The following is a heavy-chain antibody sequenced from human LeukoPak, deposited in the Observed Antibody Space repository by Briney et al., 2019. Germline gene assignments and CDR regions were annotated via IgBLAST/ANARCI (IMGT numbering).Heavy chain of an antibody. CDR1: GFTFSDYY. Sequence: PGGSLRLSCAASGFTFSDYYMSWIRQAPGKGLEWVSYISSSGSTIYYADSVKGRFTISRDNAKNSLYLQMNSLRAEDTAVYYCARGVRYFDWLLPRGWFDPWGQGTLVTVSS. J-gene: IGHJ5*02. D-gene: IGHD3-9*01. CDR2: ISSSGSTI. V-gene: IGHV3-11*04. CDR3: ARGVRYFDWLLPRGWFDP.